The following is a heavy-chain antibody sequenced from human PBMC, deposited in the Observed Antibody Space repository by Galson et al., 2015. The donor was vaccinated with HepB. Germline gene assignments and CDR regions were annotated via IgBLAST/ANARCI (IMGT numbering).Heavy chain of an antibody. V-gene: IGHV1-46*01. CDR1: GYTFTSYY. Sequence: SVKVSCKASGYTFTSYYMHWVRQAPGQGLEWMGIINPSGGSTSYAQKFQGRVTMTRDTSTSTVYMELSSLRSEDTAVYYCARDRTSYYDSSGLLREDWFDPWGQGTLVTVSS. D-gene: IGHD3-22*01. J-gene: IGHJ5*02. CDR2: INPSGGST. CDR3: ARDRTSYYDSSGLLREDWFDP.